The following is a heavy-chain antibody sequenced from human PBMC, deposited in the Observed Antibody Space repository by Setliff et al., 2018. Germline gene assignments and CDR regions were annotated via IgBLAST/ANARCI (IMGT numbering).Heavy chain of an antibody. CDR3: ARDSSHFIRVLDS. V-gene: IGHV3-48*01. D-gene: IGHD3-10*01. Sequence: GGSLRLSCVVSGFSFSNYGMTWVRQAPGKGLEWISYISTSSGTRYYADSVKGRFTISRDNANQSLYLQMDNLRAEDTAQYFCARDSSHFIRVLDSWGQGTLVTVSS. J-gene: IGHJ4*02. CDR2: ISTSSGTR. CDR1: GFSFSNYG.